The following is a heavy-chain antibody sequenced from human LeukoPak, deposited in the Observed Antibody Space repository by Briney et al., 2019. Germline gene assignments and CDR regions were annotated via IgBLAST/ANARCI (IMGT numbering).Heavy chain of an antibody. D-gene: IGHD3-3*01. Sequence: GGSLRLSCAASGFTFDDYAMHWVRHAPGKGLEWVSGISWNSGSIGYGDSVKGRFTISRDNAKNSLYLQMNSLRAEDTALYYCAKGLHYDFWSGLSYYFDYWGQGTLVTVSS. V-gene: IGHV3-9*01. J-gene: IGHJ4*02. CDR1: GFTFDDYA. CDR3: AKGLHYDFWSGLSYYFDY. CDR2: ISWNSGSI.